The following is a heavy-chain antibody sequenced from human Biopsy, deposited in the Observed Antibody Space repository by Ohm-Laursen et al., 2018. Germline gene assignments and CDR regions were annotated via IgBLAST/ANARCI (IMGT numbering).Heavy chain of an antibody. V-gene: IGHV1-8*01. Sequence: ESSVKVSCKVSGYSFTTYDVNWVRQARGQGLEWMGWMIPNSGKTGYAQRFQGRVTLTMNTSIGTVYMELSGLRSEDTAVYYCARGSPRRVSIFEASIYWFDTWGQGTLVTVSS. CDR3: ARGSPRRVSIFEASIYWFDT. CDR1: GYSFTTYD. J-gene: IGHJ5*02. D-gene: IGHD6-6*01. CDR2: MIPNSGKT.